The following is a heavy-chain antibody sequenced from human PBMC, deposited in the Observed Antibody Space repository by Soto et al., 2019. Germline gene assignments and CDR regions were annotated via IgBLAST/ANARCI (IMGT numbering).Heavy chain of an antibody. J-gene: IGHJ4*02. CDR3: ARHPGYYDILTGYTTYYFDS. D-gene: IGHD3-9*01. CDR1: GTSISSTFW. V-gene: IGHV4-4*02. Sequence: SETLSLTCAVSGTSISSTFWWTWVRQTPGKGLEWIGEIYHTGSTKYNPSLRGRVTISVDKSNNQFSLDLRSVTGADTAVYYCARHPGYYDILTGYTTYYFDSWGQGILVT. CDR2: IYHTGST.